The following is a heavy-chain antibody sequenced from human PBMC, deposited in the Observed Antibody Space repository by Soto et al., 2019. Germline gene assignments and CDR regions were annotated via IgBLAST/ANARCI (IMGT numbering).Heavy chain of an antibody. J-gene: IGHJ4*02. Sequence: SETLSLTCNVTGDSIKTHYWSWIRQPPGKGLEWIGYIYYSGSTLYNPSLKRRVTISVDTAKNQFSLRLNSLTAEDTAIYFCAKRQGTGLAAKNFDFWGQGTLVTVSS. CDR2: IYYSGST. V-gene: IGHV4-59*11. CDR1: GDSIKTHY. CDR3: AKRQGTGLAAKNFDF. D-gene: IGHD2-15*01.